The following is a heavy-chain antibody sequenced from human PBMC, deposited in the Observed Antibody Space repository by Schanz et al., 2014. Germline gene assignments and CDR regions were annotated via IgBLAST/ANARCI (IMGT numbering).Heavy chain of an antibody. Sequence: QVQLEESGAGLVKPSGTLSLTCAVSGASVSSDNWWNWVRQPPGKGLEWIGEIYDSGNTNYNPSLKSRAPMSVDDSKTQFPLQLPSVTAADTAVYYCARGGQGFGEPHQRLFEYWGPGTLVTVSS. CDR1: GASVSSDNW. V-gene: IGHV4-4*02. CDR3: ARGGQGFGEPHQRLFEY. CDR2: IYDSGNT. D-gene: IGHD3-10*01. J-gene: IGHJ4*02.